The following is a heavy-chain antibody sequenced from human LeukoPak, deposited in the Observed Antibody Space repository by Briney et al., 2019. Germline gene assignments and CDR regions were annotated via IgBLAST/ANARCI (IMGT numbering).Heavy chain of an antibody. CDR3: GKEMTSMVTVEY. V-gene: IGHV3-23*01. Sequence: GGSLRLSWVASGFTFSTSAMSWVRQAPGKGLEWVSAISGSGGKTYYADSVKGRFTISRDNSQNTLYLYMNSLRADDTAVYYCGKEMTSMVTVEYWGQGTLVTVSS. CDR2: ISGSGGKT. CDR1: GFTFSTSA. J-gene: IGHJ4*02. D-gene: IGHD5-18*01.